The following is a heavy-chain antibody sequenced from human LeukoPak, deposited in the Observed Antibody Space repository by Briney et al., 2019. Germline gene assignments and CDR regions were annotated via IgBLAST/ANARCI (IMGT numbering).Heavy chain of an antibody. CDR1: GFTFSSYR. CDR3: AKTSSGWAQRASFDY. D-gene: IGHD6-19*01. J-gene: IGHJ4*02. V-gene: IGHV3-48*01. Sequence: GGSLRLSCVASGFTFSSYRMNWVRQSAEKGLEWIAFIGTTSTVYYADSVKGRFTISRDNSKNTLYLQMNSLRAEDTAVYYCAKTSSGWAQRASFDYWGQGTLVTVSS. CDR2: IGTTSTV.